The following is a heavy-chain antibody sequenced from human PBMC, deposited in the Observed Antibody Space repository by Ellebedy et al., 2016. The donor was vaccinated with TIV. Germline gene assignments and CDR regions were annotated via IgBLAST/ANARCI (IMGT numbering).Heavy chain of an antibody. V-gene: IGHV6-1*01. J-gene: IGHJ6*02. CDR2: TYYRSKWYN. CDR3: ARGHKSPYYYDKDV. CDR1: GDSVSSNSAT. Sequence: SQTLSLTCAISGDSVSSNSATWNWIRQSPSRGLEWLGRTYYRSKWYNDFAVSVKSRIIINPATSKNQFFLQLNSVTPEDTALYYGARGHKSPYYYDKDVWGQGTTVTVYS.